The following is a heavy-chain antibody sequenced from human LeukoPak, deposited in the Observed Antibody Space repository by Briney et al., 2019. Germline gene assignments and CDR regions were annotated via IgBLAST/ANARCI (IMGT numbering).Heavy chain of an antibody. V-gene: IGHV3-23*01. J-gene: IGHJ4*02. CDR1: GFTFSSYA. Sequence: GGSLRLSCAASGFTFSSYAMSWVRQAPGKGLEWVSAVTGRGGSSFYADSVKGRFTTSRDNAKNTLFLQMDSLRAEDTAVYYCVRPRYYDSSGYYPYYFDSWGQGTLVTVSS. CDR3: VRPRYYDSSGYYPYYFDS. CDR2: VTGRGGSS. D-gene: IGHD3-22*01.